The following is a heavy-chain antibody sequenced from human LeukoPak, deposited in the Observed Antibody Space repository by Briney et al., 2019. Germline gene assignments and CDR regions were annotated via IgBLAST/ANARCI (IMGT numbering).Heavy chain of an antibody. CDR3: ARDPGIAAAGTVGYFDS. V-gene: IGHV3-7*01. CDR2: IKQDGSAK. J-gene: IGHJ4*02. Sequence: AGGSLGLSCAASGFTFSSYWMSWVRQTPGKGLEWVANIKQDGSAKYYVDSVTGRFTISRDNAKNSLYLQMNSLRAEDTAVYYCARDPGIAAAGTVGYFDSWGQGTLVTVSS. D-gene: IGHD6-13*01. CDR1: GFTFSSYW.